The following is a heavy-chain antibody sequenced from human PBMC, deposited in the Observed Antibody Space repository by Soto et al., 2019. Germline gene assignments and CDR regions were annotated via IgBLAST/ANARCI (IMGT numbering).Heavy chain of an antibody. J-gene: IGHJ6*02. V-gene: IGHV4-59*01. CDR2: IYYSGST. CDR1: GGSISSYY. D-gene: IGHD3-10*01. CDR3: ARTVRDLNYYYGMDV. Sequence: SETLSLTCTVSGGSISSYYWSWIRQPPGKGLEWIGYIYYSGSTNYNPSLKSRVTISVDTSKNQFSLKLSSVTAADTAVYYCARTVRDLNYYYGMDVWGQGTTVTVSS.